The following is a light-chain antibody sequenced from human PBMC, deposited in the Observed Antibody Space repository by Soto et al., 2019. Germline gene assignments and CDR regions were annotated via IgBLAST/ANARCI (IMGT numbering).Light chain of an antibody. CDR3: QQYNNWPPLT. J-gene: IGKJ4*01. CDR2: GAS. CDR1: QSVLSN. V-gene: IGKV3-15*01. Sequence: EIVLTQSPGTLSLSPGERATLSCRAGQSVLSNYVAWYQQKPGQAPRLLIYGASTRATGIPARFSGSGSGTEFTLTISSLQSEDFAVYFCQQYNNWPPLTFGGGTKVDIK.